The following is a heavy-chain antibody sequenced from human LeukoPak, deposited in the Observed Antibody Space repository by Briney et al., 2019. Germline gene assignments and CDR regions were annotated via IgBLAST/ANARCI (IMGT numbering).Heavy chain of an antibody. Sequence: SETLSLTCTVSGGSISSYYWSWIRQPPGKGLEWIGYIYYSGSTNYNPSLKSRVTISADTSKNQFSLKLSSVTAADTAVYYCARLHYDFWSGYYDAFDIWGQGTMVTVSS. V-gene: IGHV4-59*01. CDR1: GGSISSYY. CDR2: IYYSGST. J-gene: IGHJ3*02. CDR3: ARLHYDFWSGYYDAFDI. D-gene: IGHD3-3*01.